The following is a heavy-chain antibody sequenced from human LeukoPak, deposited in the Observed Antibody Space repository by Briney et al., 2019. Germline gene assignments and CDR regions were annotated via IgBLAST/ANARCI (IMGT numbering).Heavy chain of an antibody. D-gene: IGHD3-10*01. Sequence: GGSLRLSCAASGFTFSSYAMSWVRQAPGKGLEWVSAISGSGSSTYYADSVKGRLTISRDNSKNTLCLQMNSLRAEDTAVYYCAKEGDYYGSGSQTINWGQGPLATVPS. V-gene: IGHV3-23*01. J-gene: IGHJ4*02. CDR3: AKEGDYYGSGSQTIN. CDR2: ISGSGSST. CDR1: GFTFSSYA.